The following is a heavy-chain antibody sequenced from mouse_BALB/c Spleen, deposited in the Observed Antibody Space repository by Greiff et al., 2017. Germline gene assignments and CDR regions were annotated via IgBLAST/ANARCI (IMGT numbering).Heavy chain of an antibody. CDR3: ARGYYGSRPFAW. J-gene: IGHJ3*02. Sequence: EVQVVESGGGLVKPGGSLKLSCAASGFTFSDYYMYWVRQTPEKRLEWVATISDGGSYTYYPDSVKGRFTISRDNAKNNLYLQMSSLKSEDTAMYYCARGYYGSRPFAWWGQGTLVTVSA. V-gene: IGHV5-4*02. CDR1: GFTFSDYY. D-gene: IGHD1-1*01. CDR2: ISDGGSYT.